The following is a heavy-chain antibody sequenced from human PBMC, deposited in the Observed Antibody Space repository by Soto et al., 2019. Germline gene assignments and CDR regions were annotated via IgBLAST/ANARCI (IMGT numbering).Heavy chain of an antibody. J-gene: IGHJ4*02. Sequence: EVQLVESGGGLVKPGGSLRLSCAASGFTSSSYSMNWVRQAPGKGLEWVSSISSSSSYIYYADSVKGRFTISRDNAKNSLYLQMNSLRAEDTAVYYCARASTRGATTFDYWGQGTLVTVSS. CDR1: GFTSSSYS. CDR2: ISSSSSYI. V-gene: IGHV3-21*01. CDR3: ARASTRGATTFDY. D-gene: IGHD1-26*01.